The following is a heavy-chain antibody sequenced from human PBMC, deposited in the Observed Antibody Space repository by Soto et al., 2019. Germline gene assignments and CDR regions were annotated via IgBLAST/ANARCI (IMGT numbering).Heavy chain of an antibody. J-gene: IGHJ4*02. CDR2: IKQDGSER. CDR1: GFSFGTYW. CDR3: ARDVGPITIFGEALSGYFDF. D-gene: IGHD3-3*01. V-gene: IGHV3-7*03. Sequence: EVQLVVSGGGLVQPGGSLRLSCAVSGFSFGTYWMSWVRQAPGKGLEWLASIKQDGSERYYLDSVKGRFTISRDNAKDSLSLQMNSLRGEDTAFYYCARDVGPITIFGEALSGYFDFWGQGTLVTVSS.